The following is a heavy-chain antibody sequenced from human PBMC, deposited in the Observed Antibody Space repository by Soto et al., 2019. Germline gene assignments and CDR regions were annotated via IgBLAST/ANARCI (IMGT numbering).Heavy chain of an antibody. J-gene: IGHJ4*02. CDR3: ARATDFDY. CDR1: GYASTRYT. V-gene: IGHV1-3*01. D-gene: IGHD4-4*01. Sequence: GASVKASCEAPGYASTRYTLNWVRQAPVQRREWMGWIPPGNGTSKCSQKFQDRVIITRATPASTAYMELRSLRSEHTDEYTCARATDFDYWGQGTLVTVPS. CDR2: IPPGNGTS.